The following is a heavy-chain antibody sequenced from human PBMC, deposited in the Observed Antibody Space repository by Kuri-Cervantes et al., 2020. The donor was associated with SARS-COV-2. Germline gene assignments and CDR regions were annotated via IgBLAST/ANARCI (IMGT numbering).Heavy chain of an antibody. J-gene: IGHJ6*02. Sequence: GESLKISCAASGFSFSSYAMSWVRQAPGKGLEWVSVISGSGTGAYYADSVKGRFTISRDNSKNTLYLQMNSLRAEGTAVYFCAKDPTATAEYYYAMDVWGQGTTVTVSS. D-gene: IGHD1-1*01. CDR1: GFSFSSYA. CDR3: AKDPTATAEYYYAMDV. CDR2: ISGSGTGA. V-gene: IGHV3-23*01.